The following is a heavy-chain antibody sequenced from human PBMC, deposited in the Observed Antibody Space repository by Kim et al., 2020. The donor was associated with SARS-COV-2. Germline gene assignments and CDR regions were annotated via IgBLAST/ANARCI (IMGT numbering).Heavy chain of an antibody. V-gene: IGHV4-34*01. CDR1: GGSFSGYY. Sequence: SETLSLTCAVYGGSFSGYYWSWIRQPPGKGLEWIGEINHSGSTNYNPSLKSRVTISVDTSKNQFSLKLSSVTAADTAVYYCARAGSSGWYSYYYYYYGMDVWGQGTTVTVSS. CDR3: ARAGSSGWYSYYYYYYGMDV. D-gene: IGHD6-19*01. CDR2: INHSGST. J-gene: IGHJ6*02.